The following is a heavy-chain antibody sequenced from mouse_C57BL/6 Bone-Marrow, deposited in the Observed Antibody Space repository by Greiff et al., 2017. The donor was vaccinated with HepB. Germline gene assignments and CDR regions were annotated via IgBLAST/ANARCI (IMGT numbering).Heavy chain of an antibody. D-gene: IGHD3-2*02. CDR3: ARYRSSGYDYFDY. J-gene: IGHJ2*01. CDR2: IDPSDSYT. V-gene: IGHV1-69*01. Sequence: VQLQQPGAELVMPGASVKLSCKASGYTFTSYWMHWVKQRPGQGLEWIGEIDPSDSYTNYNQKFKGKSTLTVDKSSSTAYMQLSSLTSEDSAVYYCARYRSSGYDYFDYWGQGTTLTVSS. CDR1: GYTFTSYW.